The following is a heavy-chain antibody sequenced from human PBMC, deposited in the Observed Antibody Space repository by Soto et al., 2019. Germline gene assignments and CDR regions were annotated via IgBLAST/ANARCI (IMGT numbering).Heavy chain of an antibody. CDR3: ARRYSSGFDY. D-gene: IGHD6-19*01. V-gene: IGHV4-61*05. Sequence: SETLSLTCTVSGGSISSSSYYWGWIRQPPGKGLEWIGYIYYSGSTKYNPSLKSRVTISVDTSKNQFSLNLSSVTAADTAVYYCARRYSSGFDYWGQGTLVTVSS. CDR1: GGSISSSSYY. J-gene: IGHJ4*02. CDR2: IYYSGST.